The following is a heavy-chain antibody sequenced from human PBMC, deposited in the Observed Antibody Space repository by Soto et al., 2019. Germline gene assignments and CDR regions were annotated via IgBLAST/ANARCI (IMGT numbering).Heavy chain of an antibody. Sequence: SQTLSLTGAISGDSVSSNSAAWNWIRQSPSRGLEWLGKTFYRSKWYNEYAVSVKSRITVNPDTSKNQFSLQLNSVTPEDTAVYYCERTQSRSFDSWRHGTMVTVS. CDR2: TFYRSKWYN. CDR1: GDSVSSNSAA. V-gene: IGHV6-1*01. CDR3: ERTQSRSFDS. J-gene: IGHJ3*01.